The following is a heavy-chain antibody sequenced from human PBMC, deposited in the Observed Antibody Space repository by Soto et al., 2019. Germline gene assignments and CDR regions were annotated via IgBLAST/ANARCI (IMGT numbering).Heavy chain of an antibody. CDR1: GFTFSSYA. Sequence: GGSLRLSCAASGFTFSSYAMSWVRQAPGKGLEWVSAISGSGGSTYYADSVRGRFTISRDNSKNTLYLQMNSLRAEDTAVYYCAKDHYCSSTSCYYDYWGQGTLVTVSS. V-gene: IGHV3-23*01. D-gene: IGHD2-2*01. CDR2: ISGSGGST. J-gene: IGHJ4*02. CDR3: AKDHYCSSTSCYYDY.